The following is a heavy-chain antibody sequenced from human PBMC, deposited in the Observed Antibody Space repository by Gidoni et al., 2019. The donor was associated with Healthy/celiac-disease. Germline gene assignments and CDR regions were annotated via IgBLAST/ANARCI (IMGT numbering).Heavy chain of an antibody. D-gene: IGHD6-6*01. J-gene: IGHJ3*02. CDR1: GFSLSNARMG. V-gene: IGHV2-26*01. Sequence: QVTLKESGPVLVKPTDTLTLTCTVSGFSLSNARMGVSWIRQTPRKALEWLAHIFSNDEKSYSTSLKSRLTISKDTSKRQVVLTMTNMDPVDTATYYCARRLPYSSSSFAFDIWGQGTMVTVSS. CDR3: ARRLPYSSSSFAFDI. CDR2: IFSNDEK.